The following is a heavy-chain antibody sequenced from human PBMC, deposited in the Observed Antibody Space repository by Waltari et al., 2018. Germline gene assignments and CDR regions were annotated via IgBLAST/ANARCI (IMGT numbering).Heavy chain of an antibody. Sequence: QVQLQESGPGLVKPSETLSLTCAVSGYSISSGYYWGWIRQPPGKGLEWIGSIYHSGSTYYNPSLKSRVTISVDTSKNQFSLKLSSVTAADTAVYYCARLGARERIMITFGGVIADYWGQGTLVTVSS. V-gene: IGHV4-38-2*01. D-gene: IGHD3-16*02. CDR2: IYHSGST. CDR1: GYSISSGYY. J-gene: IGHJ4*02. CDR3: ARLGARERIMITFGGVIADY.